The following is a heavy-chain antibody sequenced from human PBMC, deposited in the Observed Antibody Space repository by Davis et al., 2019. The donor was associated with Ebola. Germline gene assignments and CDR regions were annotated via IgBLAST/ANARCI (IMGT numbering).Heavy chain of an antibody. D-gene: IGHD2-2*01. Sequence: MPSETLSLTCTVSGGSISSSSYYWGWIRQPPGKGLEWIGSIYYSGSTYYNPSLKSRVTISVDTSKNQFSLKLSSVTAADTAVYYCARSGVVVVPARRRRFDPWGQGTLVTVSS. CDR2: IYYSGST. J-gene: IGHJ5*02. CDR1: GGSISSSSYY. CDR3: ARSGVVVVPARRRRFDP. V-gene: IGHV4-39*01.